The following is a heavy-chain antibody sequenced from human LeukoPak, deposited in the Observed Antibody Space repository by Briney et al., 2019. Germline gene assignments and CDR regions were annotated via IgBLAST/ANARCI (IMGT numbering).Heavy chain of an antibody. CDR1: GFTFSSYA. J-gene: IGHJ4*02. CDR3: AKAEGDYDFWSGYLLYFDY. CDR2: ISGSGGST. Sequence: SGGSLRLSCAASGFTFSSYAMSWVRQAPGKGLEWVSAISGSGGSTYYADSVKGRFTISRDNSKNTLYLQMNSLRAEDTAAYYCAKAEGDYDFWSGYLLYFDYWGQGTLVTVSS. V-gene: IGHV3-23*01. D-gene: IGHD3-3*01.